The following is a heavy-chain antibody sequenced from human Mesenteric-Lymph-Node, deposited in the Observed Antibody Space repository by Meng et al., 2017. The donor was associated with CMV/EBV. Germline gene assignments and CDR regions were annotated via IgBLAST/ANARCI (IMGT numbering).Heavy chain of an antibody. CDR2: ISGYSGDT. CDR3: ARDTYYGAGSLYDPLDF. Sequence: ASVKVSCKTSGYNFAGYGVSWVRQAPGQGLEWMGWISGYSGDTKYAENFQGRVTVTADTSTSTAYMEVRSLRSDDTAVYYCARDTYYGAGSLYDPLDFWGQGTLVTVSS. D-gene: IGHD3-10*01. J-gene: IGHJ4*02. CDR1: GYNFAGYG. V-gene: IGHV1-18*01.